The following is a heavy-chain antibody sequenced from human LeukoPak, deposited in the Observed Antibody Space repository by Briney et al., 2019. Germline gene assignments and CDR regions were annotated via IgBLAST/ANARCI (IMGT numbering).Heavy chain of an antibody. CDR3: ARAESPSTYCSSTSCYYFDY. J-gene: IGHJ4*02. CDR1: GYTFSSYD. CDR2: ISANNDNI. D-gene: IGHD2-2*01. Sequence: ASVKVSCKASGYTFSSYDITWVRQAPGQGLEWMGWISANNDNINYAQKLQDRVTMTTDTSTSTAYMELRSLRSDDTAVYYCARAESPSTYCSSTSCYYFDYWGQGTLVTVSS. V-gene: IGHV1-18*01.